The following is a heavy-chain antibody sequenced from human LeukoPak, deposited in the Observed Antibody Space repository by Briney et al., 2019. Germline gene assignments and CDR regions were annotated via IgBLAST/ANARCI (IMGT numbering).Heavy chain of an antibody. CDR3: ARAWRYYYDSSGLYYFDY. J-gene: IGHJ4*02. D-gene: IGHD3-22*01. Sequence: SETLSLTCTVSGGSISSYYWSWIRQPPGKGLEWIGYIYYSGSTNYNPSLKSPVTISVDTSKNQFSLKLSSVTAADTAVYYCARAWRYYYDSSGLYYFDYWGQGTLVTVSS. V-gene: IGHV4-59*01. CDR2: IYYSGST. CDR1: GGSISSYY.